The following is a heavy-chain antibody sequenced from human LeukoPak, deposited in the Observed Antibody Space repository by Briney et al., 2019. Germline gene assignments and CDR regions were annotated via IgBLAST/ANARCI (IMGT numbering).Heavy chain of an antibody. J-gene: IGHJ4*02. D-gene: IGHD2-15*01. CDR3: ARERIYPRRAHFDY. CDR2: INHSGST. CDR1: GGSFSGYY. Sequence: PSETLSLTCAVYGGSFSGYYWSWIRQPPGKGLEWIGEINHSGSTNYNPSLKSRVTISVDTSKNQFSLKLSSVTAADTAVYYCARERIYPRRAHFDYWDQGTLVTVSS. V-gene: IGHV4-34*01.